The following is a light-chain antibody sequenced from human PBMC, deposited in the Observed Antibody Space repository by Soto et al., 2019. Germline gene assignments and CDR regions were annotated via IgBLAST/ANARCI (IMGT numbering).Light chain of an antibody. Sequence: QSVLTQPASVSGSPGQSITIACTGTSSDVGSYNLVSWYQQNPGKAPKLMIHEVSKRPSGVSNRFSGSKYGKTASLTISGLQAGDEADYYCCSYACDSLWVFGTGIKVTVL. CDR2: EVS. J-gene: IGLJ1*01. V-gene: IGLV2-23*02. CDR3: CSYACDSLWV. CDR1: SSDVGSYNL.